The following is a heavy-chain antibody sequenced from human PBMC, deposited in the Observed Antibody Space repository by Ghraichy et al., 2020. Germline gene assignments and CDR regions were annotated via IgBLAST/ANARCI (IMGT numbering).Heavy chain of an antibody. J-gene: IGHJ4*02. CDR2: IWNDGSHK. CDR1: GFTFSTYG. Sequence: VGSLRLSCAASGFTFSTYGMHWVRQAPGKGLEWVAVIWNDGSHKYYADSVKGRFTISRDNSKNTVYLKMDSLRVEDTAVFYCARDRWGGSYYAADYWGQGTLVTVSS. D-gene: IGHD1-26*01. V-gene: IGHV3-33*01. CDR3: ARDRWGGSYYAADY.